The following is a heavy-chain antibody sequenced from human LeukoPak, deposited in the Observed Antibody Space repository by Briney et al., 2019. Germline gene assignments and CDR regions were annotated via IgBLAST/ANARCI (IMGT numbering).Heavy chain of an antibody. CDR1: GGSISSYY. D-gene: IGHD4-11*01. J-gene: IGHJ6*03. CDR2: IYYSGST. V-gene: IGHV4-59*01. Sequence: SETLSLTCTVSGGSISSYYWSWIRQPPGKGLEWIGYIYYSGSTNYNPSLKSRVTISVDTSKNQFSLKLSSVTAADTAVYYCARAGLQRALYYYYYMDVWGKGTTVTVSS. CDR3: ARAGLQRALYYYYYMDV.